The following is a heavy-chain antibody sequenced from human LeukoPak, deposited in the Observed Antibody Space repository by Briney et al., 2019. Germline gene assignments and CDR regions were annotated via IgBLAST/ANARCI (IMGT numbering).Heavy chain of an antibody. D-gene: IGHD1-14*01. CDR1: GGSISSSSYY. V-gene: IGHV4-39*07. CDR3: ANLTPPSWWFDP. CDR2: INHSGST. Sequence: SSETLSLTCTVSGGSISSSSYYWGWIRQPPGKGLEWIGEINHSGSTNYNPSLKSRVTISVDTSKNQFSLKLSSVTAADTAVYYCANLTPPSWWFDPWGQGTLVTVSS. J-gene: IGHJ5*02.